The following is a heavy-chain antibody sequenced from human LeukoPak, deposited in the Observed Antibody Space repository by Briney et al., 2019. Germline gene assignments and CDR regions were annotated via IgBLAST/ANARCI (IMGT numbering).Heavy chain of an antibody. CDR1: GYTFTGYF. CDR2: INPNSGAT. V-gene: IGHV1-2*02. D-gene: IGHD2-2*01. J-gene: IGHJ5*02. CDR3: ARDGGWYQLLWWFDP. Sequence: ASVKVSCKGAGYTFTGYFMHWVRQAPGRGLEWMGWINPNSGATKYAQKFQGMVTMTRDTSISTAYMEVSRLRFDDTAVYYCARDGGWYQLLWWFDPWGQGTLVTVSS.